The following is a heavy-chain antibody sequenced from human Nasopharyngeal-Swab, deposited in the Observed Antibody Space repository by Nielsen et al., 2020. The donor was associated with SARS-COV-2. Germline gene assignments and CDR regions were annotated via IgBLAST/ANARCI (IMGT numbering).Heavy chain of an antibody. CDR3: AGAPHYDYVWGSYREGFDFDY. J-gene: IGHJ4*02. CDR1: GYIFSSYG. CDR2: ISAYNGNT. D-gene: IGHD3-16*02. V-gene: IGHV1-18*01. Sequence: VKVSCQASGYIFSSYGISRVRQAPGQGLEWMGWISAYNGNTNYAQKFQGRVTMTTDTSTSTAYMELRSLRSDDTAVYYCAGAPHYDYVWGSYREGFDFDYWGQGTLVTVSS.